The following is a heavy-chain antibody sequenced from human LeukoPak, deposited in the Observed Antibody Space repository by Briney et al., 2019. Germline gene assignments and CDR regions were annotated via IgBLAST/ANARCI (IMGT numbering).Heavy chain of an antibody. V-gene: IGHV3-15*01. CDR2: IKSKADGGTT. CDR3: TTDLTYYYDSSGYYPPYR. J-gene: IGHJ4*02. Sequence: RGCLRLSSAPPGFTSSNAWISWVRHAPRRGLEWVGRIKSKADGGTTDCAAPVKGRFTISRDDSKNTLYLQMNSLKTEDTAVYYCTTDLTYYYDSSGYYPPYRWGQGTLVTVSS. CDR1: GFTSSNAW. D-gene: IGHD3-22*01.